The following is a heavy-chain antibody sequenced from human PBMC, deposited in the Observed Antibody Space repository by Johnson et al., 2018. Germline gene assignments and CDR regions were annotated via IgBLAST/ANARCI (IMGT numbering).Heavy chain of an antibody. CDR3: AKDIFPYCSGGSCSHAFDI. D-gene: IGHD2-15*01. CDR2: IWYDGSNK. J-gene: IGHJ3*02. Sequence: QVQLVESGGGLVQPGRSLRLSCAASGFTFSSYGMHWVRQAPGKGLEWVAVIWYDGSNKYYADSVKGRFTISRDNAKNSLYLQMNSLRAEDTALYYCAKDIFPYCSGGSCSHAFDIWGQGTMVTVSS. V-gene: IGHV3-33*03. CDR1: GFTFSSYG.